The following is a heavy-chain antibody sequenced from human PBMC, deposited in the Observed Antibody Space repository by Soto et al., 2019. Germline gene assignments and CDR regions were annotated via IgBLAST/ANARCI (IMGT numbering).Heavy chain of an antibody. CDR1: GYTFTSYG. CDR2: ISAYNGNT. CDR3: ARDARGDHYYYYYYGMDV. J-gene: IGHJ6*02. D-gene: IGHD4-17*01. Sequence: AASVKVSCKASGYTFTSYGISWVRQAPGQGLEWMGWISAYNGNTNYAQKLQGRVTMTTDTSTSTAYMELRSLRSDDTAVYYCARDARGDHYYYYYYGMDVWGQGTTVTVSS. V-gene: IGHV1-18*01.